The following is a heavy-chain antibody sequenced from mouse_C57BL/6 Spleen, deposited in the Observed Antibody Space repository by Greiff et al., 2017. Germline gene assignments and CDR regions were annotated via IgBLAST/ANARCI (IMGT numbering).Heavy chain of an antibody. CDR1: GYTFTSYW. CDR3: ARRDYNYFDY. CDR2: IDPSDSYT. Sequence: QVQLQQPGAELVMPGASVKLSCKASGYTFTSYWMHWVKQRPGQGLEWIGEIDPSDSYTNYNQKFKGKSTLTVDKSSSTAYMQLRSLTSEDSAVYYCARRDYNYFDYWGQGTTLTVSS. J-gene: IGHJ2*01. V-gene: IGHV1-69*01. D-gene: IGHD2-4*01.